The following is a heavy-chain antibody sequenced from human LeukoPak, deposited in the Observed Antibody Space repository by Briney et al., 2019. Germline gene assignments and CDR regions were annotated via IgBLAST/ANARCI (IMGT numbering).Heavy chain of an antibody. J-gene: IGHJ4*02. CDR1: GGSISGYH. Sequence: SETLSLTCTVSGGSISGYHWSWIRQPPVKGLEWIGEINHSGGTNYNPSLKSRVTISVDTSKKQFSLKLSSVTAADTAVYYCARGVDYYGVWGQGTLVTVSS. CDR2: INHSGGT. CDR3: ARGVDYYGV. V-gene: IGHV4-34*01. D-gene: IGHD3-10*01.